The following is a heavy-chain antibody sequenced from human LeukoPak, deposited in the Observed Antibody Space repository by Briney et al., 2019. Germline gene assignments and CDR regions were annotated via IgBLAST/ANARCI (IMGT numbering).Heavy chain of an antibody. CDR1: GFTFSSYG. D-gene: IGHD3-3*01. Sequence: QAGGSLRLSCAASGFTFSSYGMHWVRQAPGKGLEWVAFIRYDGSNKYYADSVKGRFTISRDNSKNTLYLQMNSLRAEDTAVYYCVKDLLHYYDFWSGYYTGIDYWGQGTLVTVSS. CDR3: VKDLLHYYDFWSGYYTGIDY. V-gene: IGHV3-30*02. J-gene: IGHJ4*02. CDR2: IRYDGSNK.